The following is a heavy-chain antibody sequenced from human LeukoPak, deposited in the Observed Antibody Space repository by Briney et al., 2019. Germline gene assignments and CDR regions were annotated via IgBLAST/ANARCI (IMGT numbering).Heavy chain of an antibody. D-gene: IGHD3-9*01. Sequence: GGSLRLSCAASGFTFSSYAMHWVRQAPGKGLEWVTFIRYDVSKTYYADSVKGRFAISRDNSKNTLYLQMNSLRAEDTAVYYCARGSVRYYDILTGYSFDYWGQGTLVTVSS. CDR1: GFTFSSYA. CDR2: IRYDVSKT. V-gene: IGHV3-30*02. J-gene: IGHJ4*02. CDR3: ARGSVRYYDILTGYSFDY.